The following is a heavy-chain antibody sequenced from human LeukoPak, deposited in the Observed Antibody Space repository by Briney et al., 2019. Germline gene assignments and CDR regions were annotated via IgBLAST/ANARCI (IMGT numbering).Heavy chain of an antibody. CDR3: ARSPYIAARPFDY. Sequence: PSETLSLTCAVYGGSFSGYYWSWIRQPPGKGLEWIGEINHSGSTNYNPSLKSRVPISVDTSKNQFSLKLSSVPAADTAVYYCARSPYIAARPFDYWGQGTLVTVSS. D-gene: IGHD6-6*01. CDR2: INHSGST. V-gene: IGHV4-34*01. CDR1: GGSFSGYY. J-gene: IGHJ4*02.